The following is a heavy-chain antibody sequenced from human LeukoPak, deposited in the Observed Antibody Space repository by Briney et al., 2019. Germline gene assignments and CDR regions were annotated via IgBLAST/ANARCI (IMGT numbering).Heavy chain of an antibody. CDR3: ASSRPLIRGYYYMDV. J-gene: IGHJ6*03. Sequence: GASVKVSCKASGYTFTNYYMHWVRQAPGQGLEWMGIISPSGSSTTYAQKFQGRVTMTRDMSTTTVYMELSSLRSEDTAVYYCASSRPLIRGYYYMDVWGKGTTVTVSS. CDR1: GYTFTNYY. V-gene: IGHV1-46*01. D-gene: IGHD2/OR15-2a*01. CDR2: ISPSGSST.